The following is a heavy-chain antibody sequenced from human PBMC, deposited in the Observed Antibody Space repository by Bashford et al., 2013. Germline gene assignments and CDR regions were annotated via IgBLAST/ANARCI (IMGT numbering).Heavy chain of an antibody. J-gene: IGHJ4*02. D-gene: IGHD3-22*01. Sequence: GPSVKVSCKASGGTFSSYAISWVRQAPGQGLEWMGWISAYNGNTNYAQKLQGRVTMTTDTSTSTAYMELRSLRSDDTAVYYCARDTVEHYYDSSGYGFDYWGQGTLVTVSS. CDR2: ISAYNGNT. CDR1: GGTFSSYA. CDR3: ARDTVEHYYDSSGYGFDY. V-gene: IGHV1-18*01.